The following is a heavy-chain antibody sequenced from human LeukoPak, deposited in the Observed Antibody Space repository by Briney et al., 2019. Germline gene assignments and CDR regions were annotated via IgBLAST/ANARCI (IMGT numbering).Heavy chain of an antibody. D-gene: IGHD3-10*01. V-gene: IGHV5-51*01. J-gene: IGHJ6*04. CDR1: GYSFTSYW. CDR3: ARPVMDGSGSLGLDV. CDR2: IYPGDSDT. Sequence: AGESLKISCKGSGYSFTSYWIGWVRQMPGKGLEWMGIIYPGDSDTRYSPSFQGQVTISADKSISTAYLQWSSLKASDTAMCYCARPVMDGSGSLGLDVWGKGTTVTISS.